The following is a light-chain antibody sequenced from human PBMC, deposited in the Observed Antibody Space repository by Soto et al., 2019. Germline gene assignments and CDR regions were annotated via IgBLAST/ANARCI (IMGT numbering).Light chain of an antibody. CDR3: QHWTDYSWT. CDR2: KTS. CDR1: QSLTKW. Sequence: DIHMTPSPSTLSASVGDRVTITCRASQSLTKWLAWYQQKPGKAPNLLIYKTSSLESGVPSRFSGSGSGTEFTLTISSLQPDDFATYYCQHWTDYSWTFGQGTKVEVK. V-gene: IGKV1-5*03. J-gene: IGKJ1*01.